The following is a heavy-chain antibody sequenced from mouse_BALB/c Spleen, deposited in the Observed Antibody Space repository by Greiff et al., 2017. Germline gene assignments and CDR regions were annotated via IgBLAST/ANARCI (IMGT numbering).Heavy chain of an antibody. CDR1: GFNIKDTY. CDR2: IDPANGNT. Sequence: DVQLQESGAELVKPGASVKLSCTASGFNIKDTYMHWVKQRPEQGLEWIGRIDPANGNTKYDPKFQGKATITADTSSNTAYLQLSSLTSEDTAVYYCAPLYSSTGDYWGQGTTLTVSS. V-gene: IGHV14-3*02. D-gene: IGHD1-1*01. CDR3: APLYSSTGDY. J-gene: IGHJ2*01.